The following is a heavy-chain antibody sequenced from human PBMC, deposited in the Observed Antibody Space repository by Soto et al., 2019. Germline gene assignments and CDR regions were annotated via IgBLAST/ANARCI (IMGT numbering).Heavy chain of an antibody. CDR1: GASISGSYYY. Sequence: PSETLSLTCAVSGASISGSYYYWAWLRQSPGKGPEWIGRVFYTGFTSYNPSLESRVSVSVDTSKSQFSLKLSAVTAADTAVYYCATSQKGYNWNYFDHWGQGALVTVSS. J-gene: IGHJ4*02. V-gene: IGHV4-39*01. D-gene: IGHD1-20*01. CDR3: ATSQKGYNWNYFDH. CDR2: VFYTGFT.